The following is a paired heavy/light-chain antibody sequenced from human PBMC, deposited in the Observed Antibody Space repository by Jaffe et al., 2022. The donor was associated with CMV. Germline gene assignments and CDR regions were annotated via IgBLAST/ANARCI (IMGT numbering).Heavy chain of an antibody. J-gene: IGHJ4*02. D-gene: IGHD5-12*01. V-gene: IGHV3-9*01. CDR1: GFTFDDYA. Sequence: EVQLVESGGGLVQPGRSLRLSCAASGFTFDDYAMHWVRQVPGKGLEWVSGITWNSGKIVYADSVKGRFSTSRDNAKNSLFLQMNSLRTEDTALYFCAKDASEGLPDEGFFDQWGQGTLVTVSS. CDR2: ITWNSGKI. CDR3: AKDASEGLPDEGFFDQ.
Light chain of an antibody. CDR2: GAS. CDR3: QQYDSWPPGA. CDR1: QSVSSN. V-gene: IGKV3-15*01. Sequence: EIVMTQSPATLSLSPGERATLSCRASQSVSSNLAWYQQKPGQAPRLLIYGASTRATGVPARFSGSGSGTEFTLTISGLQSEDVAVYYCQQYDSWPPGAFGGGTKVEIK. J-gene: IGKJ4*01.